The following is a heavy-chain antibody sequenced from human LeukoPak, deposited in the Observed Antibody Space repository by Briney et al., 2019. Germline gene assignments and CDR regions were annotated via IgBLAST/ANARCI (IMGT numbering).Heavy chain of an antibody. CDR3: ARIYPRLAYCGGDCYSDY. CDR2: ISSSGSTI. Sequence: PGGSLRRSCAASGFTFSDYYMSWIRQAPGKGLEWVSYISSSGSTIYYADSVKGRFTISRDNAKNSLYLQMNSLRAEDTAVYYCARIYPRLAYCGGDCYSDYWGQGTLVTVSS. CDR1: GFTFSDYY. D-gene: IGHD2-21*01. V-gene: IGHV3-11*04. J-gene: IGHJ4*02.